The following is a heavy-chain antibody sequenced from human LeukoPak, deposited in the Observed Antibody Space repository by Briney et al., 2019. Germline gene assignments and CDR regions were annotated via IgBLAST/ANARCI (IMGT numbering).Heavy chain of an antibody. D-gene: IGHD1-7*01. CDR1: GFTFNAYT. Sequence: GGSLRLSCAASGFTFNAYTLTWVRQAPGKRPEWLAAVTGGHGVTYFADSVRGRFTISRDNSRNTLYLQMTGLTAEDTAVYYCARDQSTTALSEYWGQGTLVAVSS. V-gene: IGHV3-23*01. J-gene: IGHJ4*02. CDR3: ARDQSTTALSEY. CDR2: VTGGHGVT.